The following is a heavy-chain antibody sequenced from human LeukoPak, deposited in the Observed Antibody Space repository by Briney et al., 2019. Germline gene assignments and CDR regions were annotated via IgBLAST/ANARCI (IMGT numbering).Heavy chain of an antibody. D-gene: IGHD3-3*01. CDR2: IYYSGST. CDR3: ARRMIFGVVNWFDP. V-gene: IGHV4-59*01. CDR1: GGSISSYY. Sequence: ASETLSLTCTVSGGSISSYYWSWIRQPPGKGLEWIGYIYYSGSTNYNPSLKSRVTISVDTSKNQFSLKLSSVTAGDTAVYYCARRMIFGVVNWFDPWGQGTLVTVSS. J-gene: IGHJ5*02.